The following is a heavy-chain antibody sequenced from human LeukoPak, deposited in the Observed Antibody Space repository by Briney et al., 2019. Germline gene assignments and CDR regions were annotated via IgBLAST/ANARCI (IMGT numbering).Heavy chain of an antibody. V-gene: IGHV4-59*01. CDR2: ISYSGST. J-gene: IGHJ4*02. D-gene: IGHD6-19*01. CDR1: GGSISNYF. CDR3: ARHTTSGWYQVVY. Sequence: PSETLSLTCTISGGSISNYFWSWIRQPPGKGLEWIGYISYSGSTDHNPSLKSRVIISVDTSKNQFSLKLSSVTAADTAVYYCARHTTSGWYQVVYWGQGTLVTVSS.